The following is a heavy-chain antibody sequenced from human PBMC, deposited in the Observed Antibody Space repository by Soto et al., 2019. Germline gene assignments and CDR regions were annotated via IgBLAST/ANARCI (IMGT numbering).Heavy chain of an antibody. J-gene: IGHJ5*02. CDR2: ISAYNGNT. CDR3: ARDPPRYVVVVASANWFDP. V-gene: IGHV1-18*01. CDR1: GYTFTSYG. D-gene: IGHD2-15*01. Sequence: QVQLVQSGAEVKKPGASVKVSCKASGYTFTSYGISWVRQAPGQGLEWMGWISAYNGNTNYAQKLQGRVTMTTDTPTSKADMELSSLRADDTAVYYCARDPPRYVVVVASANWFDPWGQGTLVTVSS.